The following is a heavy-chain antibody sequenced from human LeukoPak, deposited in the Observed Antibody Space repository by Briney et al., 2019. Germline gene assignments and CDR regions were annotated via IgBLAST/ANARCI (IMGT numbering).Heavy chain of an antibody. CDR1: GFTFSRSA. D-gene: IGHD2-15*01. J-gene: IGHJ4*02. V-gene: IGHV3-23*03. Sequence: TGGSLRLSCAASGFTFSRSAMSWVRQAPGKSLQWVSLIYSGGSAYYEDSVKGRFTISRDSSKNMVFLQMNSLRAEDTAVYYCASSGAYSDFDFWGQGTLVTVSS. CDR2: IYSGGSA. CDR3: ASSGAYSDFDF.